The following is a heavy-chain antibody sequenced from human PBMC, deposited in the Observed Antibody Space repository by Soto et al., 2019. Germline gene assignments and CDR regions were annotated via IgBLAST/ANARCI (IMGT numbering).Heavy chain of an antibody. Sequence: PGGSLRLSCAASGFTFSSYWMHWVRQAPGKGLVWVSRINSDGSSTSYADSVKGRFTISRDNAKNTLYLQMNSLRAEDTAVYYCARGEYCSGGSCYLASSDYWGQATLVTVSS. V-gene: IGHV3-74*01. CDR2: INSDGSST. D-gene: IGHD2-15*01. CDR1: GFTFSSYW. CDR3: ARGEYCSGGSCYLASSDY. J-gene: IGHJ4*02.